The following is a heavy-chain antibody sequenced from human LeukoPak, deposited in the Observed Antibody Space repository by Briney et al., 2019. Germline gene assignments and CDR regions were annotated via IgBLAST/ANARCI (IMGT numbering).Heavy chain of an antibody. CDR3: ARGSGWYYFEN. V-gene: IGHV4-59*13. J-gene: IGHJ4*02. D-gene: IGHD6-13*01. Sequence: SETLSLTCNVSGSSISSSYWNWIRQPPGKGLEYIAYIHYSGSTNYNPSLRSRVTISLDTSKNQFSLKLDSVTAADTAVYYCARGSGWYYFENWGQGTLVTVSS. CDR2: IHYSGST. CDR1: GSSISSSY.